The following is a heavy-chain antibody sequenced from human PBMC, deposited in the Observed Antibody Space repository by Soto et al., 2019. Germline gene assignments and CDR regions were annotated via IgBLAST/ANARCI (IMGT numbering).Heavy chain of an antibody. V-gene: IGHV1-69*13. D-gene: IGHD1-26*01. CDR1: GGTFSSYA. J-gene: IGHJ6*02. Sequence: SVKVSCKASGGTFSSYAISWVRLAPGQGLEWMGGIIPIFGTANYAQKFQGRVTITADESTSTAYMELSSLRSEDTAVYYCASRIEYGMDVWGQGTTVTVSS. CDR3: ASRIEYGMDV. CDR2: IIPIFGTA.